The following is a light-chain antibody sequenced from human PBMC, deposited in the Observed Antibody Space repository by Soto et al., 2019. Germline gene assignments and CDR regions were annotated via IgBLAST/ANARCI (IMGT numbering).Light chain of an antibody. V-gene: IGLV1-51*01. CDR2: DNN. Sequence: QSVLTQPPSVSAAPGQKVTISCSGSSSNIGNNYVSWYQQLPGTAPKLLIYDNNKRPSGIPDRFSGSKSGTSATLGITGLQTGDEAEYYCVTWDSSLSAGVFGTGTKV. CDR3: VTWDSSLSAGV. J-gene: IGLJ1*01. CDR1: SSNIGNNY.